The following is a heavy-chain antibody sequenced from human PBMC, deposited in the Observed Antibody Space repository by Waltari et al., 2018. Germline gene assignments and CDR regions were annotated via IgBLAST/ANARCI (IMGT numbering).Heavy chain of an antibody. J-gene: IGHJ3*02. Sequence: QVLLQESGPGLLKPSETLSLTCTVSGYSISRGYYWAWIQQPPGKGLEWIASIYHTGDTYQNPSLKSRVTISIDTSKNFFSLKLDSVTAADTAVYFCARATVGSTTTESFDIWGQGTLVSVSS. D-gene: IGHD1-26*01. V-gene: IGHV4-38-2*02. CDR1: GYSISRGYY. CDR2: IYHTGDT. CDR3: ARATVGSTTTESFDI.